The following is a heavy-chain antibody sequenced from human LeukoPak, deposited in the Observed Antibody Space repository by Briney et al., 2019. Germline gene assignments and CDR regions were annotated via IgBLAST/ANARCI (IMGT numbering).Heavy chain of an antibody. CDR1: GFIFSSYA. Sequence: PGGSLRLSCAASGFIFSSYAMSWVRQAPGKGLEWVSAVTGSGDSTYYADSVKGRFTVSRDNSKNTLYLRMNSLRAEDTAVYYCAKARLVRGVIMTLFYFDYWGQGTLVTLSS. D-gene: IGHD3-10*01. V-gene: IGHV3-23*01. J-gene: IGHJ4*02. CDR3: AKARLVRGVIMTLFYFDY. CDR2: VTGSGDST.